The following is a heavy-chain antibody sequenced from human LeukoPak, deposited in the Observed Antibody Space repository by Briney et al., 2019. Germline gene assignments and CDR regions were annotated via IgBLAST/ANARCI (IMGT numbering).Heavy chain of an antibody. CDR2: IKEDGSEK. CDR3: VRDADFYKGDY. J-gene: IGHJ4*02. CDR1: GFAFNTYW. D-gene: IGHD5-24*01. V-gene: IGHV3-7*03. Sequence: PGGSLRLSCTASGFAFNTYWMSWVRQAPGKGLEWVANIKEDGSEKHHVDSVKGRFTISRDNAQNSLYLQMSGLRAEDTAMYYCVRDADFYKGDYWGQGTLVTVSS.